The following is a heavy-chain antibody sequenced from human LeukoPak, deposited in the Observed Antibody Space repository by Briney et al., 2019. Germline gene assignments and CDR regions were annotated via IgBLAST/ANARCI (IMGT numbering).Heavy chain of an antibody. CDR1: GFTFSGSA. V-gene: IGHV3-73*01. Sequence: GGSLRLSCAASGFTFSGSAMHWVRQASGRGLESVGRIRSKANSHATAYAASVKGRFTISRDDSKNTAYLQMNSLKTEDTAVYFCTSHQAVAGWGQGTLVTVSS. D-gene: IGHD6-19*01. CDR3: TSHQAVAG. CDR2: IRSKANSHAT. J-gene: IGHJ4*02.